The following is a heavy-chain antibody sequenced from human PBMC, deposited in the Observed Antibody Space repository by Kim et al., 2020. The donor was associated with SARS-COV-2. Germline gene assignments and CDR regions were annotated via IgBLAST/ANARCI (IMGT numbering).Heavy chain of an antibody. D-gene: IGHD2-15*01. Sequence: GGSLRLSCAASGFTFSSYAMSWVRQAPGKGLEWVSAISGSGGSTYYADSVKGRFTISRDNSKNTLYLQMNSLRAEDTAVYYCAKGGDCSGGSCYSIRYYYYGMDVWGQGTTVTVSS. CDR2: ISGSGGST. CDR3: AKGGDCSGGSCYSIRYYYYGMDV. J-gene: IGHJ6*02. V-gene: IGHV3-23*01. CDR1: GFTFSSYA.